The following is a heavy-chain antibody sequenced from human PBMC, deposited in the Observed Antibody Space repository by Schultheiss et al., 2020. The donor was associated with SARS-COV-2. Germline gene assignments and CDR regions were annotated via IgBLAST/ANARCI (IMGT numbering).Heavy chain of an antibody. CDR3: ARHSGSSWYLGAFDY. CDR2: INHSGST. V-gene: IGHV4-39*01. D-gene: IGHD6-13*01. CDR1: GGSISSGDYY. Sequence: SETLSLTCTVSGGSISSGDYYWSWIRQPPGKGLEWIGEINHSGSTNYNPSLKSRVTISVDTSKNQFSLKLSSVTAADTAVYYCARHSGSSWYLGAFDYWGQGTLGTVSS. J-gene: IGHJ4*02.